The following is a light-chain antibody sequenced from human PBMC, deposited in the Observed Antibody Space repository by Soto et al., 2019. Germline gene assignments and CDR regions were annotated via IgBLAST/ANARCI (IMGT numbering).Light chain of an antibody. CDR3: QSYDSSLSVYV. V-gene: IGLV1-40*01. CDR1: SSNSGAGYD. J-gene: IGLJ1*01. CDR2: ANS. Sequence: QSVLTQPPSVSGAPGQRVTISCTGSSSNSGAGYDVHWYQQLPGTAPKLLIYANSNRPSGVPDRFSASKSGTSASLAITGLQAEDETHYYCQSYDSSLSVYVFGTGTKLTVL.